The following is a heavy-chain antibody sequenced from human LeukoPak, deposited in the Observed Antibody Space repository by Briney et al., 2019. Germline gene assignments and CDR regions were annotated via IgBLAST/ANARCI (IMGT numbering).Heavy chain of an antibody. Sequence: ASVKVSCKASGYTFTGYYMNWVRQAPGQGHEWMGWINPNSGGTNYAQKFQGRVTMTRNMSISTAYMELSRLRSDDTAVYYCARASCSSTSCGADQWGQGTLVTVSS. D-gene: IGHD2-2*01. CDR3: ARASCSSTSCGADQ. CDR2: INPNSGGT. V-gene: IGHV1-2*02. J-gene: IGHJ4*02. CDR1: GYTFTGYY.